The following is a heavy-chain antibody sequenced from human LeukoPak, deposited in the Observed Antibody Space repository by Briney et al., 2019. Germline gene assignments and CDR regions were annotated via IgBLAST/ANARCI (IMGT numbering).Heavy chain of an antibody. D-gene: IGHD3-9*01. CDR3: AKDLYDILTGYGYGYYFDY. Sequence: GGSLRFSCAASGFTFSSYGMHWVRQAPGKGLEWVAFIRYDGSNKYYADSVKGRFTISRDNSKNTLYLQMNSLRAEDTAVYYCAKDLYDILTGYGYGYYFDYWGRGTLVTVSS. J-gene: IGHJ4*02. V-gene: IGHV3-30*02. CDR2: IRYDGSNK. CDR1: GFTFSSYG.